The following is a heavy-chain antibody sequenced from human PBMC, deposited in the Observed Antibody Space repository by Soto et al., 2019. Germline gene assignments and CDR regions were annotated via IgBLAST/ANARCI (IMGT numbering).Heavy chain of an antibody. V-gene: IGHV3-23*01. CDR1: GFTFSNYA. J-gene: IGHJ6*02. CDR2: ISGTGGGT. Sequence: EVHLLESGGGLVQPGGSLRLSCAASGFTFSNYAMTWVRQAPGKGLEWVSVISGTGGGTNNADSAKGRFTTSRGNSNKTLYLQMNSLRAEDTAVYYSAKRAFYGSGIPNYYGMDVWGQGTAVTVSS. D-gene: IGHD3-10*01. CDR3: AKRAFYGSGIPNYYGMDV.